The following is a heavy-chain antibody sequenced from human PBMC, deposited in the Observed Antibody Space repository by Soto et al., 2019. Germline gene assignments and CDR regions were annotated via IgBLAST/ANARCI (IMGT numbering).Heavy chain of an antibody. Sequence: PSETLSLTCAISGDSVSSNSAAWNWVRQSPSRGLEWLGRTYYMSKWYNDYAVSVKSRITVNPDTSKNQFSLQLNSVTPEDTAVYYCARDSLNDPRGARSGQHYYRMDVWGEGTTVTVS. J-gene: IGHJ6*02. V-gene: IGHV6-1*01. CDR2: TYYMSKWYN. D-gene: IGHD1-1*01. CDR3: ARDSLNDPRGARSGQHYYRMDV. CDR1: GDSVSSNSAA.